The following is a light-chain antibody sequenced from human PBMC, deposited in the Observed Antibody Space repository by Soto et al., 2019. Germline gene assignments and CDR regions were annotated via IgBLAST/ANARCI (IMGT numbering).Light chain of an antibody. CDR1: SSDVGSYNL. Sequence: QSVLTQPASVSGSPGQSITISCTGTSSDVGSYNLVSWYQQHPGKAPKLMIYEVSKRPSGVSNRFSGSKSGNTASLTISGLQAEDEADYYCCSYAGSSTLPVFGTGTKVTVL. V-gene: IGLV2-23*02. J-gene: IGLJ1*01. CDR3: CSYAGSSTLPV. CDR2: EVS.